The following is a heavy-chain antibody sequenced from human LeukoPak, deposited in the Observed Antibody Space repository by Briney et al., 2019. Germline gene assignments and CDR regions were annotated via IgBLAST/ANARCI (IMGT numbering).Heavy chain of an antibody. D-gene: IGHD3-22*01. Sequence: GGSLRLSCAASGFTFSSYGMHWVRQAPGKGLEWVAVISYDGSNKYYADSVKGRFTISRDNSKNTLYLQMNSLRAEDTAVYYCARDAGYYDSSGFLDAFDIWGQGTMVTVSS. J-gene: IGHJ3*02. V-gene: IGHV3-30*03. CDR3: ARDAGYYDSSGFLDAFDI. CDR2: ISYDGSNK. CDR1: GFTFSSYG.